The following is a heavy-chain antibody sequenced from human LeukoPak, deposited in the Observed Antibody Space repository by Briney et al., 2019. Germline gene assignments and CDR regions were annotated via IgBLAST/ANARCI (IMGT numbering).Heavy chain of an antibody. D-gene: IGHD3-3*02. CDR2: ISGSGGST. V-gene: IGHV3-23*01. Sequence: GGSLRLSCAASGFSFSSYAMRWVRQAPGKGLEWVSRISGSGGSTYYADSVRGRFTISRDISKNTLYLQMNSLRAEDTAVYYCAKVSHFWSGYFYYWGQGTLVTVSS. CDR1: GFSFSSYA. J-gene: IGHJ4*02. CDR3: AKVSHFWSGYFYY.